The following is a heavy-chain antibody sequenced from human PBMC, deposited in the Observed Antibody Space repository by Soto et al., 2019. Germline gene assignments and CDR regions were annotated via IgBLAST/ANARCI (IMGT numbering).Heavy chain of an antibody. CDR3: AKGRYGDYDAFDY. D-gene: IGHD4-17*01. J-gene: IGHJ4*02. V-gene: IGHV3-9*01. CDR2: IRWNSGSI. CDR1: GFTFDDYA. Sequence: EVQLVESGGGLVQPGRSLRLSCAASGFTFDDYAMHWVRQAPGKGLEWVSGIRWNSGSIGYADSVKGRYTISRDNAKNSLYLQINSLRAEDTALYYCAKGRYGDYDAFDYWGQGTLVPVSS.